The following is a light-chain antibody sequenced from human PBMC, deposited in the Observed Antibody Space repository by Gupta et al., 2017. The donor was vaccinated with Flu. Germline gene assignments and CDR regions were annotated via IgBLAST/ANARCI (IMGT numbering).Light chain of an antibody. CDR3: IHTTRFPYT. Sequence: SCMSGQGLLIDDGNTYFKLYQQRPGQSPRLLIYIVSDRYSVLPSLFSSGWSSTYFTLNISLVEAEVVGFYYFIHTTRFPYTFGQGTRLEIK. CDR2: IVS. J-gene: IGKJ2*01. V-gene: IGKV2-30*01. CDR1: QGLLIDDGNTY.